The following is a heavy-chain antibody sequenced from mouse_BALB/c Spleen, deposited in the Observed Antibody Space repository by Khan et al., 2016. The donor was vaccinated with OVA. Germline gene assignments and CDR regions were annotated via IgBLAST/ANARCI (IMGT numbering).Heavy chain of an antibody. CDR3: ARDLDY. CDR2: INPITGYT. J-gene: IGHJ2*01. Sequence: QVQLKQSGAELAKPGASVKMSCKASGYTFTSYWMHWVKQRPGQGLEWIGYINPITGYTEYNQKFKDKATLTADKSSSTAYMQLSSLTSEDSAVYYCARDLDYWGQGTTLTVSS. CDR1: GYTFTSYW. V-gene: IGHV1-7*01.